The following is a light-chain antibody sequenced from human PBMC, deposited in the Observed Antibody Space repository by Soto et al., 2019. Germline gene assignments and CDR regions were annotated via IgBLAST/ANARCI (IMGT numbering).Light chain of an antibody. CDR3: SSYTSSNTRV. CDR1: SPDIGGYNY. J-gene: IGLJ3*02. CDR2: DAT. Sequence: QSALTQPASLSGSPGQSITIFCTGTSPDIGGYNYISWYQKHPDKAPKLIIYDATYRPSGVLIRFSGSRSGDTASLTISGLQAEDEADYYCSSYTSSNTRVFGGGTKVTVL. V-gene: IGLV2-14*01.